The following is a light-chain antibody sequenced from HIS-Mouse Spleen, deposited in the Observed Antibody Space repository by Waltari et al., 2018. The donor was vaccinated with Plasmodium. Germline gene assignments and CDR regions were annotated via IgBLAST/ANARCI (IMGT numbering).Light chain of an antibody. CDR1: QSISSY. CDR3: QQSYSTWT. V-gene: IGKV1-39*01. CDR2: AAS. J-gene: IGKJ1*01. Sequence: DIQMTQYPSSLSASVGDRVTITCRASQSISSYLNWYQQKPGKAHKLLIYAASSLQSGVPSRFSGSGSGTDFTLTISSLQPEDFATYYCQQSYSTWTFGQGTKVEIK.